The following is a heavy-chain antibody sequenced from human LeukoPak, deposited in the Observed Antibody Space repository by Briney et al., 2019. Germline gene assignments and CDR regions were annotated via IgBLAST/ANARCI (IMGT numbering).Heavy chain of an antibody. D-gene: IGHD4-23*01. CDR3: ARDRIRWLGDYYYMDV. Sequence: ASVKVSCKASGYTFTGYYMHWVRQAPGQGLEWMGWINPNSGGTNYAQNFQGRVTMTRDTSISTAYMELSRLRSDDTAVYYCARDRIRWLGDYYYMDVWGKGTTVTVSS. V-gene: IGHV1-2*02. CDR1: GYTFTGYY. CDR2: INPNSGGT. J-gene: IGHJ6*03.